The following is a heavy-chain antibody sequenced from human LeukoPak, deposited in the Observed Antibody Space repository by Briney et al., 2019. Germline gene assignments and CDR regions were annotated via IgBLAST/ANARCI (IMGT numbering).Heavy chain of an antibody. J-gene: IGHJ4*02. CDR1: GFSVSDYS. CDR3: TRERRGSYYAFES. Sequence: GGSLRLSCAASGFSVSDYSISWIRHSPGKGLEWISYVTSGSGSTNYADSVKGRFTISRDNAKNSVALQLDGLRADDTAVYFCTRERRGSYYAFESWGQGTLVTVS. V-gene: IGHV3-11*05. CDR2: VTSGSGST. D-gene: IGHD3-16*01.